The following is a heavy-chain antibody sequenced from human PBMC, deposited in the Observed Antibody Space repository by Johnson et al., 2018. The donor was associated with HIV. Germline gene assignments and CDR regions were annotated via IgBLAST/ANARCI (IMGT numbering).Heavy chain of an antibody. CDR2: ISWNSGSI. CDR3: ARRTGYCGGGTCFEAFDV. Sequence: VQLVESGGGVVRPGGSLRLSCAASGFKFDDYAMHWVRQAPGKGLEWVSGISWNSGSIDYADSVKGRFTISRDNAKNSLYLQMNSLRAEDTAVYYGARRTGYCGGGTCFEAFDVWGQGTMVTVSS. CDR1: GFKFDDYA. J-gene: IGHJ3*01. V-gene: IGHV3-9*01. D-gene: IGHD2-15*01.